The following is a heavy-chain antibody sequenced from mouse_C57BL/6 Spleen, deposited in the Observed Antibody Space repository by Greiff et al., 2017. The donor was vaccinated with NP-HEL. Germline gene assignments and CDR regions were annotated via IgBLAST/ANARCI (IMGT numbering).Heavy chain of an antibody. CDR3: ARMGGSFFDY. D-gene: IGHD2-3*01. V-gene: IGHV1-82*01. CDR1: GYAFSSSW. CDR2: IYPGDGDT. Sequence: QVQLQQSGPELVKPGASVKISCKASGYAFSSSWMNWVKQRPGKGLEWIGRIYPGDGDTNYNGKFKGKATLTADKSSSTAYMQLSSLTSEDSAVYFCARMGGSFFDYWGQGTTLTVSS. J-gene: IGHJ2*01.